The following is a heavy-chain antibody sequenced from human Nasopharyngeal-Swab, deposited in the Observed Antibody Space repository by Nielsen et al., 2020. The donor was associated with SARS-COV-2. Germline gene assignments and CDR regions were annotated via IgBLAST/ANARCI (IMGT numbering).Heavy chain of an antibody. CDR2: ICHSGST. D-gene: IGHD5-18*01. CDR3: ARRSGYSYGYALDN. V-gene: IGHV4-38-2*01. Sequence: PGKGLEWIASICHSGSTYYNPSLRSRVTILVDTSKNQFSLKLYSVTAADTAIYYCARRSGYSYGYALDNWGPGTLVTVSS. J-gene: IGHJ4*02.